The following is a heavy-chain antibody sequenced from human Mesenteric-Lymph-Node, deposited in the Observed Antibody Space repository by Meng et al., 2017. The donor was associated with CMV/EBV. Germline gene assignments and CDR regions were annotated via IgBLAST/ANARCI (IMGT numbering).Heavy chain of an antibody. CDR1: GFTFSSYA. D-gene: IGHD2-15*01. J-gene: IGHJ6*02. CDR3: AKSLGYCTCGSCYGMDV. V-gene: IGHV3-23*03. Sequence: GGSLRLSCAASGFTFSSYAMSWVRQAPGKGLEWVSVIYSGGSSTYYADSVKGRFTISRDNSKNTLYLQMNSLRAEDTAVYYCAKSLGYCTCGSCYGMDVWGQGTTVTVSS. CDR2: IYSGGSST.